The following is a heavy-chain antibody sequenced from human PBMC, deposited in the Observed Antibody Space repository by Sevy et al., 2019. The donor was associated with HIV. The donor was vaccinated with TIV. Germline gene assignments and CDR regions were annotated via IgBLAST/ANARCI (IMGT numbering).Heavy chain of an antibody. V-gene: IGHV3-53*01. CDR3: AREGATVNLREGAIDV. CDR1: GFTVSSNY. J-gene: IGHJ3*01. D-gene: IGHD5-12*01. Sequence: GGSLRLSCAASGFTVSSNYMSWVRQAPGKGLEWVSVIYSGGSTYYADSVKGRFTISRDNSKNTLYLQMNSLKAEDTAVYYCAREGATVNLREGAIDVWGQGTMVTVSS. CDR2: IYSGGST.